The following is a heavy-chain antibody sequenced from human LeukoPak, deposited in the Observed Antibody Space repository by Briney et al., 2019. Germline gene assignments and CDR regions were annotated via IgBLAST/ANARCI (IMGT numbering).Heavy chain of an antibody. J-gene: IGHJ4*02. CDR1: GGSISSSSYY. CDR3: ARLVSSAHFDY. D-gene: IGHD3-22*01. CDR2: IYYNGST. Sequence: SQTLSLTCTVSGGSISSSSYYWGWIRQPPGKGLEWIGSIYYNGSTYYNPSLKSRVTISVDTSKNQFSLKLSSVTAADTAVYYCARLVSSAHFDYWGQGTLVTVSS. V-gene: IGHV4-39*01.